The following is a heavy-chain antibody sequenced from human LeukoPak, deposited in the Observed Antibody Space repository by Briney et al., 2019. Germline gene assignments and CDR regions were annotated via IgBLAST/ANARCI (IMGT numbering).Heavy chain of an antibody. D-gene: IGHD4-17*01. CDR2: IYHSGST. CDR3: ASDMTTVTSYYFDY. J-gene: IGHJ4*02. CDR1: GYSISSGYY. Sequence: PSETLSLTCTVSGYSISSGYYWGWIRQPPGKGLEWIGSIYHSGSTYYNPSLKSRVTISVDTSKNQLSLKLSSVTAADTAVYYCASDMTTVTSYYFDYWGQGTLVTVSS. V-gene: IGHV4-38-2*02.